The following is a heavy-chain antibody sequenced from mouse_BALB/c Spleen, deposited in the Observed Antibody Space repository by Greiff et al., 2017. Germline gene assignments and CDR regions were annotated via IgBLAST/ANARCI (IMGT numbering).Heavy chain of an antibody. D-gene: IGHD3-2*02. V-gene: IGHV1-5*01. J-gene: IGHJ4*01. CDR3: TKTLRQLRVPNYYAMEY. CDR1: GYTFTSYW. Sequence: VQLKQSGTVLARPGASVKMSCKASGYTFTSYWMHWVNQRPGQGLEWIGAIYPGNSDTSYNQEFKGKAKLTAVTSTSTAYMELSSLTNADSAVYYGTKTLRQLRVPNYYAMEYWGQGTSVTVSS. CDR2: IYPGNSDT.